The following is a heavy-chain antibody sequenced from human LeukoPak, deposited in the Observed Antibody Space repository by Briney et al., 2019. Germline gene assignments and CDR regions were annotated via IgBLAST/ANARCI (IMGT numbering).Heavy chain of an antibody. CDR1: GFTFSNAW. Sequence: GGSLRLSCAASGFTFSNAWMSWVRQAPGKGLEWVGRIKSKTDGGTTDYAAPVKGRFTISRDDSKNTLYLQMNSLKTEDTAVYYCTTDPRYSSGWNSTPFDYWGQGTLVTVSS. V-gene: IGHV3-15*01. D-gene: IGHD6-19*01. CDR2: IKSKTDGGTT. J-gene: IGHJ4*02. CDR3: TTDPRYSSGWNSTPFDY.